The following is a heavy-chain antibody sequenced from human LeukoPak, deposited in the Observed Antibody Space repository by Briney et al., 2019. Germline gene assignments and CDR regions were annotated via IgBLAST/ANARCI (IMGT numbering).Heavy chain of an antibody. Sequence: SETLSLTCAVYGGSFSGYYWSWIRQPPGKGLEWIGEINHSGSTNYNPSLKSRVTISVDTSKNQFSLKLGSVTAADTAVYYCAREQRGRYDFWSGYYYFDYWGQGTLVTVSS. CDR3: AREQRGRYDFWSGYYYFDY. D-gene: IGHD3-3*01. CDR2: INHSGST. V-gene: IGHV4-34*01. CDR1: GGSFSGYY. J-gene: IGHJ4*02.